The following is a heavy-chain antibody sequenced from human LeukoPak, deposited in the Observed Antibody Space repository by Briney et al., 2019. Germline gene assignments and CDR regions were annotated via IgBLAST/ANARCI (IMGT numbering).Heavy chain of an antibody. CDR3: AKADYDILTGYGYYYYGMDV. J-gene: IGHJ6*02. CDR1: GFTFSSYG. Sequence: PGRSLRLSCAASGFTFSSYGMHWVRQAPGKGLEWVAVISYDGGNKYYADSVKGRFTISRDNSKNTLYLQMNSLRAEDTAVYYCAKADYDILTGYGYYYYGMDVWGQGTTVTVSS. V-gene: IGHV3-30*18. CDR2: ISYDGGNK. D-gene: IGHD3-9*01.